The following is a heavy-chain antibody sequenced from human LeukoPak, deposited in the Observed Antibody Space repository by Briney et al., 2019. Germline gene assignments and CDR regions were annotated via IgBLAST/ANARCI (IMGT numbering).Heavy chain of an antibody. CDR3: TRGASNYVGVGDY. D-gene: IGHD4-11*01. CDR1: GFTFSRYW. J-gene: IGHJ4*02. CDR2: INTDGRTI. V-gene: IGHV3-74*01. Sequence: HPGGSLRLSCAASGFTFSRYWMHWVRQAPGKGLVWVSRINTDGRTITYADSVKGRFTISRDNAKNTLYLQMNSLRAEDTAVYYCTRGASNYVGVGDYWGQGTLVTVSS.